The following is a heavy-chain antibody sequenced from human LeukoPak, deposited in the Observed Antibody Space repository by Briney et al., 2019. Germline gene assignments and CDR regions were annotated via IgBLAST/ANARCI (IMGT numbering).Heavy chain of an antibody. CDR1: GYTFTSHA. CDR3: ARVRGSYFRDAFDI. Sequence: ASVKVSCKASGYTFTSHAMNWVRQAPGQGLEWMGWINTNTGNPTYAQGFTGRFVFSLDTSVSTAYLQISSLKAEDTAVYYCARVRGSYFRDAFDIWGQGTMVTVSS. CDR2: INTNTGNP. J-gene: IGHJ3*02. V-gene: IGHV7-4-1*02. D-gene: IGHD1-26*01.